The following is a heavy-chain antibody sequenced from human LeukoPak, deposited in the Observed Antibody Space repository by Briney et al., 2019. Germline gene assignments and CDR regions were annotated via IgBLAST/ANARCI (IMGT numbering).Heavy chain of an antibody. D-gene: IGHD3-22*01. CDR1: GFTFDDYA. CDR3: AKGPITMIVGDHFDY. CDR2: ISWNSGSI. Sequence: GGFLRLSCAASGFTFDDYAMHWVRQAPGKGLEWVSGISWNSGSIGYADSVKGRFTISRDNAKNSLYLQMNSLRAEDTALYYCAKGPITMIVGDHFDYWGQGTLVTVSS. V-gene: IGHV3-9*01. J-gene: IGHJ4*02.